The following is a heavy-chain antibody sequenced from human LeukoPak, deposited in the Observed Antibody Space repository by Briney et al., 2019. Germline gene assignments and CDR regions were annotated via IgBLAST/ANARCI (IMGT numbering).Heavy chain of an antibody. J-gene: IGHJ4*02. CDR1: GGSISGYY. CDR2: IYNSGST. Sequence: PSETLSLTCTVSGGSISGYYWSWIRQSPGKGLEWIGYIYNSGSTNYNPSLQSRVTISVDTSKNQFSLKLSSVTAADTAVYYCARDRVIAREYYFDYWGQGTLVTVSS. V-gene: IGHV4-59*12. D-gene: IGHD6-13*01. CDR3: ARDRVIAREYYFDY.